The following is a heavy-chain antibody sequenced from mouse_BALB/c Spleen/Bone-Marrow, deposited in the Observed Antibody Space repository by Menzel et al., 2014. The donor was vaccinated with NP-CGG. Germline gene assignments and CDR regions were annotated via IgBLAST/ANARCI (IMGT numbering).Heavy chain of an antibody. J-gene: IGHJ2*01. V-gene: IGHV5-9-3*01. Sequence: EVKLMESGGGLVKPGGSLKLSCAASGFTFRSYAMSWVRQTPEKRLEWVATISSGGGYTYYPDSVKGRFTISRDNAKNTLYLQMSSLRSEDTAMYYCARHGITRLLDYWGQGTTLTVSS. D-gene: IGHD2-4*01. CDR3: ARHGITRLLDY. CDR2: ISSGGGYT. CDR1: GFTFRSYA.